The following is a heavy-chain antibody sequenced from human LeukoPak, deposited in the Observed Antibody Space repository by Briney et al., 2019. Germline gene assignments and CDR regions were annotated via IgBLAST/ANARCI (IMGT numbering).Heavy chain of an antibody. CDR2: INPNSGGT. CDR1: GYTFTGYY. V-gene: IGHV1-2*02. CDR3: ARGGYYDSSGYYPFDY. D-gene: IGHD3-22*01. J-gene: IGHJ4*02. Sequence: ASVKVSCKASGYTFTGYYMHWVRQAPGQGLEWMGWINPNSGGTNYAQKLQGRVTMTTDTSTSTAYMELRSLRSDDTAVYYCARGGYYDSSGYYPFDYWGQGTLVTVSS.